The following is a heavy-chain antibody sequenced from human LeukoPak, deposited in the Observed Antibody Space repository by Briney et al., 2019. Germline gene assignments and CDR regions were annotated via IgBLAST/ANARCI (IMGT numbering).Heavy chain of an antibody. CDR1: GASINSGAFY. CDR3: ANSRRANPFDI. D-gene: IGHD2-15*01. V-gene: IGHV4-31*03. J-gene: IGHJ3*02. Sequence: SETLSLTCTVSGASINSGAFYWSWIRQHPGKGLEWIGFIYSIGSPYYNPSLKSRLTISMDTSKNQFSLRLSSVTAADTAVYYCANSRRANPFDIWGQGTMVTVSS. CDR2: IYSIGSP.